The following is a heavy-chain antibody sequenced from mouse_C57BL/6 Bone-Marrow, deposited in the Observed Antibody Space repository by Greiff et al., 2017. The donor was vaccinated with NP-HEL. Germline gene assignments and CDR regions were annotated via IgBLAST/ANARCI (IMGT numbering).Heavy chain of an antibody. Sequence: EVKLVESGGGLVKPGGSLKLSCAASGFTFSSYAMSWVRQTPEKRLEWVATISDGGSYTYYPDNVKGRCTISREHAKNNRYLQMSHLKSEDTAMYYGARDGPVWYFDVWGTGTTVTVSS. CDR1: GFTFSSYA. CDR3: ARDGPVWYFDV. CDR2: ISDGGSYT. J-gene: IGHJ1*03. V-gene: IGHV5-4*01.